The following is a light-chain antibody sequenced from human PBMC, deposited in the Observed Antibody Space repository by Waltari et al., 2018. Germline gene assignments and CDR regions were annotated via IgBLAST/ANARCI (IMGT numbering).Light chain of an antibody. CDR2: DAS. J-gene: IGKJ3*01. CDR3: QQYDNLRVT. CDR1: QDISNY. V-gene: IGKV1-33*01. Sequence: DIQMTQSPSSLSASVGDRVTITCQASQDISNYLNWYQQKPGKAPKLLIYDASNLETGVPSRFSGSGSGTDFTFTISSPQPEDIATYYCQQYDNLRVTFGPGTKVDIK.